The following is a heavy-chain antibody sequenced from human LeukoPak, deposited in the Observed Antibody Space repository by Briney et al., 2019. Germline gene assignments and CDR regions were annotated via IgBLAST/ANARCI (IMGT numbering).Heavy chain of an antibody. CDR1: GGSFSGYY. D-gene: IGHD3-9*01. CDR2: INHSGST. Sequence: PSETLSLTCAVYGGSFSGYYWSWIRQPPGKGLEWIGEINHSGSTNYNPSLKSRVTISVDTSKNQFSPKLSSVTAADTAVYYCARGRIFWPDRRLWFDYWGQGTLVTVSS. J-gene: IGHJ4*02. CDR3: ARGRIFWPDRRLWFDY. V-gene: IGHV4-34*01.